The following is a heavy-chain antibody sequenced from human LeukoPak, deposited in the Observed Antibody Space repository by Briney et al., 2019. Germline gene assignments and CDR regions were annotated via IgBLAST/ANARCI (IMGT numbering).Heavy chain of an antibody. CDR2: INTDTGNP. D-gene: IGHD2-15*01. Sequence: ASVKVSCKASGYTFTTFAVNWVRQAPGQGLEWMGWINTDTGNPTYVQDFTGRFVFSLDTSLSTAYLQISSLKAEDTAVYYCARGRHCSGGKCYGDYWGQGTLVTVSS. CDR3: ARGRHCSGGKCYGDY. CDR1: GYTFTTFA. V-gene: IGHV7-4-1*02. J-gene: IGHJ4*02.